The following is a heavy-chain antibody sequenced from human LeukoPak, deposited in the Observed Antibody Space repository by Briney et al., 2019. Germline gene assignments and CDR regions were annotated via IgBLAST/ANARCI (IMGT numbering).Heavy chain of an antibody. CDR2: IYYSGST. Sequence: SETLSLTCTVSGGSISSYYWSWIRQPPGKGLEWIGYIYYSGSTNYNPSLKSRVTISVDTSKNQFSLKLSSVTAADTAVYYCARLPQGFVTGYYYYYYMDVWGKGTTVTVSS. D-gene: IGHD3-10*01. V-gene: IGHV4-59*01. CDR3: ARLPQGFVTGYYYYYYMDV. J-gene: IGHJ6*03. CDR1: GGSISSYY.